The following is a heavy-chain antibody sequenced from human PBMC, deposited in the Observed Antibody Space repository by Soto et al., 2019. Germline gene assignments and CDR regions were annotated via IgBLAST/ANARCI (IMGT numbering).Heavy chain of an antibody. V-gene: IGHV1-2*02. CDR3: ARDRGSYYCSGGSCYSAWFDP. Sequence: VASVKVSCKASGYTFTGYYMHWVRQAPGQGLEWMGWINPNSGGTNYAQKFQGRVTMTRDTSISTAYMELSRLRSDDTAVYYCARDRGSYYCSGGSCYSAWFDPWGQGTPVTVS. CDR2: INPNSGGT. CDR1: GYTFTGYY. J-gene: IGHJ5*02. D-gene: IGHD2-15*01.